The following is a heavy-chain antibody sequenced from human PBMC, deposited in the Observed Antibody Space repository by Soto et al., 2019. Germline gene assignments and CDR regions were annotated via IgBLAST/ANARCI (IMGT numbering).Heavy chain of an antibody. CDR1: GGSISSGCYS. D-gene: IGHD5-12*01. CDR2: IYHSGST. Sequence: TLSLTGAVSGGSISSGCYSWSWIRQPPGKGLEWIWYIYHSGSTYYNPSLKSRVDISVDRSKNKFSLKLSSFTASDTAVYYWARAVVEMATISAAFDIWGQGTMGTVSS. J-gene: IGHJ3*02. CDR3: ARAVVEMATISAAFDI. V-gene: IGHV4-30-2*01.